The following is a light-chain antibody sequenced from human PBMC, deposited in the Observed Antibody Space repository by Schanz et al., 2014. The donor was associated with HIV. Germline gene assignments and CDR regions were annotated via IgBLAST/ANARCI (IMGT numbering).Light chain of an antibody. CDR3: QQYNSYGYT. J-gene: IGKJ2*01. CDR2: AAS. V-gene: IGKV1-8*01. Sequence: AIRITQSPSSLSASTGDRVTITCRASQDITSYLAWYQQKPGKAPKLLIYAASTLVSGVPSRFNGSGSGTDFTLTISCLQSEDFATYYCQQYNSYGYTFGQGTKLEIK. CDR1: QDITSY.